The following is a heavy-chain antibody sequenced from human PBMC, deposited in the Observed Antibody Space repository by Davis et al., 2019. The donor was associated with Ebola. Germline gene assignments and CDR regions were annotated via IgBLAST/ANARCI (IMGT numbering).Heavy chain of an antibody. J-gene: IGHJ6*02. V-gene: IGHV3-30*02. CDR2: IRYDGSNK. D-gene: IGHD3-10*01. CDR1: GFTFSSYG. Sequence: GESLKISCAASGFTFSSYGMHWVRQAPGKGLEWVAFIRYDGSNKYYADSVKGRFTISRDNSKNTLYLQMNSLRAEDTAVYYCAKGRGHNYYYGMDVWGQGTTVTVSS. CDR3: AKGRGHNYYYGMDV.